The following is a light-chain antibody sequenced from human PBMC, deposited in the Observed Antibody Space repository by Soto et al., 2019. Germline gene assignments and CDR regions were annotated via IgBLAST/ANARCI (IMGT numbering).Light chain of an antibody. Sequence: ETVMTQSPATLSVSPGERATLSCRASQSVGSNVAWYQQKPGQAPRLLIHAASTRATGIPTRFSGSVSGTEFTLTINRLQSEDFAVYYCKQYNDWPALTFGGGTKVEMK. CDR3: KQYNDWPALT. CDR2: AAS. CDR1: QSVGSN. J-gene: IGKJ4*01. V-gene: IGKV3-15*01.